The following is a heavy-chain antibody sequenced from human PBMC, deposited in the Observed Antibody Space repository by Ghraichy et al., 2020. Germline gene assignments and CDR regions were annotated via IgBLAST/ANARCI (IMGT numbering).Heavy chain of an antibody. CDR2: IYYSGST. V-gene: IGHV4-31*03. J-gene: IGHJ6*02. Sequence: SETLSLTCTVSGGSISSGGYYWSWIRQHPGKGLEWIGYIYYSGSTYYNPSLKSRVTISVDTSKNQFSLKLSSVTAADTAVYYCARDPDSHNGMDVWGQGTTVTVSS. D-gene: IGHD2-15*01. CDR1: GGSISSGGYY. CDR3: ARDPDSHNGMDV.